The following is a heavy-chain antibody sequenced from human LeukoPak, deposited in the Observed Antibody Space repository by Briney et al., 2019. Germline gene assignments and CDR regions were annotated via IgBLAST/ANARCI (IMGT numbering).Heavy chain of an antibody. CDR2: IYTRGST. CDR1: GGSINNYY. V-gene: IGHV4-4*07. CDR3: ARHTGCSSTSCQFDY. J-gene: IGHJ4*02. D-gene: IGHD2-2*01. Sequence: SETLSLTCTVSGGSINNYYWSWIRQPAGKGLEWIGRIYTRGSTNYNPSLKSRVTISVDTSKNQFSLKLSSVTAADTAVYYCARHTGCSSTSCQFDYWGQGTLVTVSS.